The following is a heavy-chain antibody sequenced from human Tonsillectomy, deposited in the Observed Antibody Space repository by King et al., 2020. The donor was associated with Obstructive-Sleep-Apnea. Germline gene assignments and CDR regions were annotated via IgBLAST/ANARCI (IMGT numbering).Heavy chain of an antibody. CDR2: ISYDGSNK. D-gene: IGHD6-19*01. J-gene: IGHJ4*02. Sequence: VKLVESGGGVVQPGRSLRLSCAASGFTFSSYAMHWVRQAPGKGLEWVAVISYDGSNKYYADSVKGRFTISRDNSKNTLYLQMNSLRAEDTAVYYCARSPGLNSSGWYKDYFDYWGQGTLVTVSS. CDR1: GFTFSSYA. V-gene: IGHV3-30*04. CDR3: ARSPGLNSSGWYKDYFDY.